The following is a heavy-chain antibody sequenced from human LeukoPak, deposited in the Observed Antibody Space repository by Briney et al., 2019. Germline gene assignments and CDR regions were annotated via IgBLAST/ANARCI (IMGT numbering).Heavy chain of an antibody. V-gene: IGHV1-69*06. Sequence: SVNVSCKASAGTFSSYSISWVRQAHGQGLEWMGGIIPIFGTANYAQKFQGRVTITADKSTSTAYMELSSLRSEDTAVYYCARIVATTRYAFDIWGQGTMVTVSS. CDR1: AGTFSSYS. J-gene: IGHJ3*02. D-gene: IGHD5-12*01. CDR3: ARIVATTRYAFDI. CDR2: IIPIFGTA.